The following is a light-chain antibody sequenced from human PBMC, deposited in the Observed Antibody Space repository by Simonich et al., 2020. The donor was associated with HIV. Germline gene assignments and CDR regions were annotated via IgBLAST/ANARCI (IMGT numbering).Light chain of an antibody. V-gene: IGKV2D-29*02. CDR3: MQTIQLPRT. CDR2: EVS. CDR1: QSLLHSDGKTY. Sequence: DIVMTQSPLSLPVTPGQPASISCKSSQSLLHSDGKTYLYWYLQKPGQSPQLMIYEVSIRFSGVPDRFSGSGSGTDFTLKISRVEAEDVGVYYCMQTIQLPRTFGPGTKVDFK. J-gene: IGKJ3*01.